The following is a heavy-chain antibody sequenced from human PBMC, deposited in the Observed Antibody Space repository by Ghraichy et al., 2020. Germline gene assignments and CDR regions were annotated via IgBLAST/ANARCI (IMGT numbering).Heavy chain of an antibody. CDR1: GFTVSSNY. Sequence: GGSLRLSFAASGFTVSSNYMSWVRQAPGKGLEWVSVIYSGGSTYYADSVKGRFTISRDNSKNTLYLQMNSLRAEDTAVYYCARVGDSQIYYYYGMDVWGQGTTVTVSS. CDR2: IYSGGST. CDR3: ARVGDSQIYYYYGMDV. D-gene: IGHD2-21*02. J-gene: IGHJ6*02. V-gene: IGHV3-53*01.